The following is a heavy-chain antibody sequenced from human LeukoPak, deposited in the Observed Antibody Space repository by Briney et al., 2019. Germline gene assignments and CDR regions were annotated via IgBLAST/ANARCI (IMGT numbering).Heavy chain of an antibody. CDR2: LKEDGSVK. J-gene: IGHJ4*02. D-gene: IGHD3-22*01. Sequence: QTRGSLRLSCAASGFTFSNYFMSWVRQAPGKGLEWVANLKEDGSVKYYVDSVKGRFTISRDNAKNSLYLEMNSLRAEDTAVYYCARDDSTGYYYLDGWGQGTLVTV. CDR3: ARDDSTGYYYLDG. CDR1: GFTFSNYF. V-gene: IGHV3-7*05.